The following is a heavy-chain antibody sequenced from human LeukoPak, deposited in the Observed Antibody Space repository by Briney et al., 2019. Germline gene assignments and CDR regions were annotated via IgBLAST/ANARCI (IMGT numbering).Heavy chain of an antibody. D-gene: IGHD3-10*01. CDR3: ARVSGGLLWFGESPIDY. CDR2: INPNSGGT. J-gene: IGHJ4*02. V-gene: IGHV1-2*06. Sequence: ASVKVSCKGSGYTLTGYYMHRVRQAPGQGLEWMGRINPNSGGTNYAQKFQGRVTMSRDTSISTAYMELSRLRSDDTAVYYCARVSGGLLWFGESPIDYWGQGTLVTVSS. CDR1: GYTLTGYY.